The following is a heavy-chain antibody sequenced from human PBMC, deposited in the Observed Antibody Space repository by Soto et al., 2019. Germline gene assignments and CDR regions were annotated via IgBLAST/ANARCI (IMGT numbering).Heavy chain of an antibody. CDR2: IYHSGST. CDR1: GGSISSGGYS. V-gene: IGHV4-30-2*01. D-gene: IGHD2-15*01. CDR3: ARGDCSGGSCYSSFDY. Sequence: SETLSLTCAVSGGSISSGGYSWSWIRQPPGKGLEWIGYIYHSGSTYYNPSLKSRVTISVDRSKNQFSLKLSSVTAADTAVYYCARGDCSGGSCYSSFDYWGQGTLVTVSS. J-gene: IGHJ4*02.